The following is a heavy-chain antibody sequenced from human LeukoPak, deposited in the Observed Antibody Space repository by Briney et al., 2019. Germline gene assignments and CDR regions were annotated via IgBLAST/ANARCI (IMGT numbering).Heavy chain of an antibody. J-gene: IGHJ4*02. Sequence: GRSLRLSCVVSGFNFNNYGMHWVRQAPGKGLDWVASIAYDGSNENYAESVKGRFTISRDNSKNTLYMQLNSLRTEDTAVYYCARPSGSVTIFGVVDYFDYWGQGSLVTVSP. V-gene: IGHV3-30*04. CDR2: IAYDGSNE. D-gene: IGHD3-3*01. CDR1: GFNFNNYG. CDR3: ARPSGSVTIFGVVDYFDY.